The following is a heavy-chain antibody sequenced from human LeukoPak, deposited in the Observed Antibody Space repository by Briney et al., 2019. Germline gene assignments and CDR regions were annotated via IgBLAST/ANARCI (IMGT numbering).Heavy chain of an antibody. V-gene: IGHV4-61*01. CDR3: ARVPAAGTGPDY. Sequence: SETLSLTCSLSGGSVSSGISYWSWIRQPPGEGLEWIAYISDSGGSDYNPSLRGRVTISLHTSKNQFSLRLTSVTAADTAVYDCARVPAAGTGPDYWGQGTLVTVSS. CDR2: ISDSGGS. D-gene: IGHD6-13*01. CDR1: GGSVSSGISY. J-gene: IGHJ4*02.